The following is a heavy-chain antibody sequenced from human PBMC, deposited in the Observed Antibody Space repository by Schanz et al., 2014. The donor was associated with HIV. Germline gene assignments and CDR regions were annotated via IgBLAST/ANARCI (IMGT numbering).Heavy chain of an antibody. CDR1: GGTFRTFA. J-gene: IGHJ4*02. D-gene: IGHD2-15*01. CDR3: ARGSCSGGTCYAGDH. V-gene: IGHV1-18*01. CDR2: ISNYIGNT. Sequence: QVQLVQSGAEVKKPGSSVKVSCKTFGGTFRTFAISWVRQAPGQGLEWMGWISNYIGNTDYAQNLQGRATMTADPFTNIAYMELASLTSDDTAGYYCARGSCSGGTCYAGDHWGQGTLVTVSA.